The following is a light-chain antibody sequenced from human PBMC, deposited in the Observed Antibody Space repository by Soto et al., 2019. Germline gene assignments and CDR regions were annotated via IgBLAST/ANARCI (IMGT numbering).Light chain of an antibody. J-gene: IGKJ1*01. CDR1: QSVRTSY. V-gene: IGKV3-20*01. CDR2: GAS. CDR3: QQYGSSPWT. Sequence: EIVLTQSPGTLSLSPGERATLSCRASQSVRTSYLAWYQQKPGQPPRLLIYGASSRATAIPDRFSGSGSGTDFTLTISRLEPEDFAVYYCQQYGSSPWTFGQGTKVDIK.